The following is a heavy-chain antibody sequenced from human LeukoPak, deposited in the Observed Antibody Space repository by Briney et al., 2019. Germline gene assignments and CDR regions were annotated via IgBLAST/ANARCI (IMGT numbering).Heavy chain of an antibody. CDR2: IYYSGST. Sequence: SETLSLTCTVSGGSISSSSYYWGWIRQPPGKGLEWIGSIYYSGSTYYNPSLKSRVTISVDTSKNQFSLKLSSVTAADTAVYYCATSGDSSGYYRYWGQGTLVTVSS. D-gene: IGHD3-22*01. CDR3: ATSGDSSGYYRY. V-gene: IGHV4-39*07. J-gene: IGHJ4*02. CDR1: GGSISSSSYY.